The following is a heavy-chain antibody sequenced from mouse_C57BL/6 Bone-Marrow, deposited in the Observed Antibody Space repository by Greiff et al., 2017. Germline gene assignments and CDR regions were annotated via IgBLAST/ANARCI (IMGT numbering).Heavy chain of an antibody. CDR2: ISSGGSYT. V-gene: IGHV5-6*01. CDR1: GFTFSSYG. CDR3: ASSGYYSNYKAWFAY. D-gene: IGHD2-5*01. J-gene: IGHJ3*01. Sequence: EVKLVESGGDLVKPGGSLKLSCAASGFTFSSYGMSWVRQTPDKRLEWVATISSGGSYTYYPDSVKGRFTISRDNAKNTLYLQMSSLKSEDTAMYYCASSGYYSNYKAWFAYWGQGTLVTVSA.